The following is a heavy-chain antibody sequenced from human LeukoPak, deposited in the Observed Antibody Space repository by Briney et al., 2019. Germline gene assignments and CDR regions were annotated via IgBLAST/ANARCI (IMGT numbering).Heavy chain of an antibody. J-gene: IGHJ4*02. CDR3: ARVKVVGASRFGY. Sequence: GGSLRLSCAASGFTFSSYAMSWVRQAPGKGLEWVSAISGSGGSTYYADSVKGRFTISRDNAKNLVYLQLNSLRAEDTAVYYCARVKVVGASRFGYWGQGTQVMVSS. CDR1: GFTFSSYA. D-gene: IGHD1-26*01. V-gene: IGHV3-23*01. CDR2: ISGSGGST.